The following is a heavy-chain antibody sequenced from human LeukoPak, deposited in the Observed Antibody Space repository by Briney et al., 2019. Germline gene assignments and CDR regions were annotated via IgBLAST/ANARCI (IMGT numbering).Heavy chain of an antibody. Sequence: PGGSLRLSCAASGFTFSTSWMSWVRQAPEKGLEWVGCIKEDGSAEYYVDSVKGRFTISRDNSKNTLYLQMNSLRAEDTAVYYCAGGGYSSSWYPYWGQGTLVTVSS. V-gene: IGHV3-7*01. CDR2: IKEDGSAE. J-gene: IGHJ4*02. D-gene: IGHD6-13*01. CDR3: AGGGYSSSWYPY. CDR1: GFTFSTSW.